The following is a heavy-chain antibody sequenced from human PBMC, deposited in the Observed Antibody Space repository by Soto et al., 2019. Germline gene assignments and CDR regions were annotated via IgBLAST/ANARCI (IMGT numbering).Heavy chain of an antibody. CDR1: GGSISSYY. Sequence: QVQLQESGPGLVKPSETLSRTCTVSGGSISSYYWSWIRQPPGKGLEWIGYIYYSGSTNYNPSLKSRVTISVDTSKNQYSLKLSSVTAADTAVYYCARFRYDNYDYGMDVWGQGTTVTVSS. CDR2: IYYSGST. J-gene: IGHJ6*02. CDR3: ARFRYDNYDYGMDV. D-gene: IGHD3-16*01. V-gene: IGHV4-59*01.